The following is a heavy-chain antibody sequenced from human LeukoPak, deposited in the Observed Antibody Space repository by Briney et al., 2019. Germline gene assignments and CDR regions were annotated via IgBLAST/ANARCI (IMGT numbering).Heavy chain of an antibody. V-gene: IGHV1-2*02. D-gene: IGHD1-14*01. CDR2: INPNSGDT. CDR1: GYTFTGYY. CDR3: AKSDTG. J-gene: IGHJ4*02. Sequence: ASVKVSCKASGYTFTGYYLHWVRQAPGQGLEWMGWINPNSGDTHYAQTFQGRVSMTRDTSINTAYMELTSLRSDDTAVYYCAKSDTGWGQGTLVTVSS.